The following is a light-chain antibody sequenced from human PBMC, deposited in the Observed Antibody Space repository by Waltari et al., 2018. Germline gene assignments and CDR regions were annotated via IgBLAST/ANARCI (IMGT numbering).Light chain of an antibody. Sequence: SYVLTQPPSVSVAPGKTARITCGGNNIGSKSVPGYQQKPGQAPVVVMYDDSDRPSGIPERFSGSNSGNTATLTISRVEAGDEADYYCQVWDSSSDHWVFGGGTKLTVL. CDR2: DDS. CDR1: NIGSKS. CDR3: QVWDSSSDHWV. V-gene: IGLV3-21*04. J-gene: IGLJ3*02.